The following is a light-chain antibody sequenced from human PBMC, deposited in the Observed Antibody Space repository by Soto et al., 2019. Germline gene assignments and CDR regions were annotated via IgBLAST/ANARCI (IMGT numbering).Light chain of an antibody. CDR1: SGHSSYA. CDR3: QTWGTGIRV. Sequence: QLVLTQSPSASASLGASVKLTCTLSSGHSSYAIAWHQQQPEKGPRYLMKLNSDGSHSKGDGIPDRFSGSSSGAERYLTISSLQSEDEADYYCQTWGTGIRVVGTGTKLTVL. CDR2: LNSDGSH. J-gene: IGLJ1*01. V-gene: IGLV4-69*01.